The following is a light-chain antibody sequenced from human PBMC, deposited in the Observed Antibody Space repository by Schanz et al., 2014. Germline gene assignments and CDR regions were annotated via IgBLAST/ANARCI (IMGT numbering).Light chain of an antibody. Sequence: EIVLTQSPETLSLSPGERATLSCRASQSVSSSYLAWYQQKPGQAPRLLIFGASIRATGVPARFSGSGSGTDFTLTISRLEPEDFAVYYCQQYGSSPMYTFGQGTKLEIK. CDR1: QSVSSSY. CDR3: QQYGSSPMYT. CDR2: GAS. J-gene: IGKJ2*01. V-gene: IGKV3-20*01.